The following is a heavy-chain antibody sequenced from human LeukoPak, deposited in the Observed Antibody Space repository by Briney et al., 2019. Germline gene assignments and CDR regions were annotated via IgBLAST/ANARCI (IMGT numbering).Heavy chain of an antibody. V-gene: IGHV1-69*13. Sequence: ASVKVSCKASGGTFSSYAISWVRQAPGQGLEWMGGFIPIFGTANYAQKFQGRVTITADESTSTAYMELSSLRSEDTAVYYCAKNVVPYSSSWYGSVFDIWGQGTMVTVSS. CDR3: AKNVVPYSSSWYGSVFDI. D-gene: IGHD6-13*01. CDR1: GGTFSSYA. CDR2: FIPIFGTA. J-gene: IGHJ3*02.